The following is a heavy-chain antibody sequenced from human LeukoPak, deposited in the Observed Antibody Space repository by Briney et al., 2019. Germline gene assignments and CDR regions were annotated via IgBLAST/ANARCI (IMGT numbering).Heavy chain of an antibody. V-gene: IGHV4-59*08. D-gene: IGHD2-21*01. CDR3: ARLFPAAEGPLVDY. CDR1: GGSTSSYY. Sequence: SETLSLTCTVSGGSTSSYYWSWIRQPPGKGLEWIGYIYYSGSTNYNPSLKSRVTISVDTSKNQFSLKLSSVTAADTAVYYCARLFPAAEGPLVDYWGQGTLVTVSS. CDR2: IYYSGST. J-gene: IGHJ4*02.